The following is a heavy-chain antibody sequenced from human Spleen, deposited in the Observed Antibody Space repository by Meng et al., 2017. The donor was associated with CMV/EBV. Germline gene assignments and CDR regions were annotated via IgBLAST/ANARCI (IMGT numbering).Heavy chain of an antibody. J-gene: IGHJ4*02. Sequence: QVRRQESGPGLVKPSGTSPLTCISSGGSISSYYWSWIGQPGGKGLECIGRIYTSGSTNYNPSLKSRVTMSVDTSKNQFSLKLSSVTAADTAVYYCARVGSGSSKNDYWGQGTLVTVSS. D-gene: IGHD1-26*01. CDR1: GGSISSYY. CDR2: IYTSGST. CDR3: ARVGSGSSKNDY. V-gene: IGHV4-4*07.